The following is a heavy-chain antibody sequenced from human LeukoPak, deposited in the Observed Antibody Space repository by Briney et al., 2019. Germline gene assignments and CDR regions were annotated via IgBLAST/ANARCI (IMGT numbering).Heavy chain of an antibody. CDR2: ISAYNGNT. D-gene: IGHD3-10*01. CDR1: GYTFTSYG. Sequence: ASVKVSCKASGYTFTSYGISWVRQAPGQGLEWMGWISAYNGNTNYAQKLQGRVTMTTDTSTSTAYMELRSLRSDDTAVYYCARDAGYYGPKPSDYWGQGTLATVSS. CDR3: ARDAGYYGPKPSDY. J-gene: IGHJ4*02. V-gene: IGHV1-18*01.